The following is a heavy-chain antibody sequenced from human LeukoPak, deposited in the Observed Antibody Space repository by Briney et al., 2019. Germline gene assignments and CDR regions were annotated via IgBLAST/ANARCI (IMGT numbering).Heavy chain of an antibody. CDR1: GFTFSSYA. CDR3: AKEYSVRNQFDY. CDR2: ISRGSDHI. D-gene: IGHD1-14*01. V-gene: IGHV3-21*04. Sequence: PGGSLRLSCAASGFTFSSYAMNWVRQAPGKGLEWVSSISRGSDHIFYADSMKGRFTISRDNSKNTLFLEMNSLRAEDTAVYYCAKEYSVRNQFDYWGQGTLVAVSS. J-gene: IGHJ4*02.